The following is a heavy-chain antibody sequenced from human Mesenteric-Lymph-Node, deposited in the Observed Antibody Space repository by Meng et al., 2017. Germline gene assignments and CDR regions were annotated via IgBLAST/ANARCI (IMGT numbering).Heavy chain of an antibody. V-gene: IGHV1-46*01. J-gene: IGHJ4*02. Sequence: ASVKVSCKASGYTFTSYGISWVRQAPGQGLEWMGIINPSGGSTSYAQKFQGRVTITADESTSTAYMELSSLRSEDTAVYYCARPAERGYYDSSGYPDYWGQGTLVTVSS. CDR3: ARPAERGYYDSSGYPDY. D-gene: IGHD3-22*01. CDR2: INPSGGST. CDR1: GYTFTSYG.